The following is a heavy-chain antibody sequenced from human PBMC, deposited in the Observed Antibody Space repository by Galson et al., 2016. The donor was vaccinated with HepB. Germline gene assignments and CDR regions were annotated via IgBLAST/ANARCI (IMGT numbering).Heavy chain of an antibody. CDR2: TYYRSQWYN. J-gene: IGHJ4*02. Sequence: CAISGDSVGSYSSAWDWIRQSPSKGLEWLGRTYYRSQWYNDYAVPVKSRIIIKADTSKNLFSLQLNSVTPEDTAMYYCARDRGSAQYFFDSWGQGTLVTVSS. CDR3: ARDRGSAQYFFDS. V-gene: IGHV6-1*01. CDR1: GDSVGSYSSA.